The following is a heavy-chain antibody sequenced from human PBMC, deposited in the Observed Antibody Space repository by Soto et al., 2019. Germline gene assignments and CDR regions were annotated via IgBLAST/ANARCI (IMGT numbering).Heavy chain of an antibody. J-gene: IGHJ6*02. CDR3: ARESTIFGVVIYGMDV. CDR1: GYTFTSYG. Sequence: ASVKVSFKASGYTFTSYGISWVRQAPGQGLEWMGWISAYNGNTNYAQKLQGRVTMTTDTSTSTAYMELRSLRSDDTAVYYCARESTIFGVVIYGMDVWGQGTTVTVSS. D-gene: IGHD3-3*01. CDR2: ISAYNGNT. V-gene: IGHV1-18*04.